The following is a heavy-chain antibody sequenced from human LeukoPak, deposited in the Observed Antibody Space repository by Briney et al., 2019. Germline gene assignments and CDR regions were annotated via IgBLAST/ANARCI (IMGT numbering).Heavy chain of an antibody. V-gene: IGHV3-23*01. CDR3: AKRGVVIRVILVGFHKEAYYFDS. J-gene: IGHJ4*02. CDR2: ISDSGRST. Sequence: PGGSLRLSCAVSGITLSNYGMSWVRQAPGKGLEWVAGISDSGRSTNYADSVKGRLTISRDNPKNTLYLQMNSLRAEDTAVYFCAKRGVVIRVILVGFHKEAYYFDSWGQGALVTVSS. CDR1: GITLSNYG. D-gene: IGHD2-15*01.